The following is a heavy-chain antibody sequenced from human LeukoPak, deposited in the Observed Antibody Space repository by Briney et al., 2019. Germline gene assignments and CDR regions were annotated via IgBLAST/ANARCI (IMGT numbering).Heavy chain of an antibody. CDR3: ATMSIAAGNDY. V-gene: IGHV4-59*08. Sequence: SETLSLTCTVSGGSLSSYYWSWIRQPPGKGREWIGYIYYSGSTNYNPSLKSRVTISVDTSKNQFSLKLSSVTAADTAVYYCATMSIAAGNDYWGQGTLVTVSS. CDR2: IYYSGST. D-gene: IGHD6-6*01. J-gene: IGHJ4*02. CDR1: GGSLSSYY.